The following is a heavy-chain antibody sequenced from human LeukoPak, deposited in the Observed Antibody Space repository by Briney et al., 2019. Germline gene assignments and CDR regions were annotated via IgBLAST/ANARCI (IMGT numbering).Heavy chain of an antibody. CDR1: GGSISSSSYY. CDR3: ARGGGSSGYYNWFDP. V-gene: IGHV4-39*07. CDR2: IYYSGST. Sequence: PSETLSLTCTVSGGSISSSSYYWGWIRQPPGKGLEWIGSIYYSGSTYYNPSLKSRVTISVDTSKNQFSLKLSSVTAADTAVYYCARGGGSSGYYNWFDPWGQGTLVTVSS. J-gene: IGHJ5*02. D-gene: IGHD3-22*01.